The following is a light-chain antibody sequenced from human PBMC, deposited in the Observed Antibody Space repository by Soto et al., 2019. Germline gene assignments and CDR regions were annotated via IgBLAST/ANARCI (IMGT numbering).Light chain of an antibody. CDR1: QYVSVGF. CDR2: GAS. J-gene: IGKJ1*01. CDR3: QQYGSSPQT. Sequence: VLTQSPGTLSLSTGESATLSCRASQYVSVGFLAWYQQKPGQAPRLLIYGASDRATGIPDRFTGNGPGTDFTLTINRLEPEDFAVYFCQQYGSSPQTFGKGTKVAIK. V-gene: IGKV3-20*01.